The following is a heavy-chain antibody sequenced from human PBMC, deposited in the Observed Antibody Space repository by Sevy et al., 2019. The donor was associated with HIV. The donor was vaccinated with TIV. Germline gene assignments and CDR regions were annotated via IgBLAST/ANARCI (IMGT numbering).Heavy chain of an antibody. D-gene: IGHD4-17*01. CDR3: AKGFYGAFDP. J-gene: IGHJ5*02. Sequence: SETLSLTCTVSGGPMTTYYWSWLRQPPGKGLEWIGYVYYSGSTNYNPSLKGRVTISVDTSKNQFSLKLTSVTAADTAVYYCAKGFYGAFDPWGQGTLVTVSS. CDR1: GGPMTTYY. CDR2: VYYSGST. V-gene: IGHV4-59*03.